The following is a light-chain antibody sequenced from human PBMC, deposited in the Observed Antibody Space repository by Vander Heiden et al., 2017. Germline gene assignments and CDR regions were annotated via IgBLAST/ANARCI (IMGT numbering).Light chain of an antibody. J-gene: IGKJ5*01. Sequence: DIHLTQSPSSLSSSVGDRVTITCRASQSSSSYLNWYQQKPGKDPKLLIYAAASLQSGVPSRFSGSGAGRDVTLTISSLQPEDFATYYCRQSYSTSITFGQGTRLEIK. CDR2: AAA. CDR1: QSSSSY. CDR3: RQSYSTSIT. V-gene: IGKV1-39*01.